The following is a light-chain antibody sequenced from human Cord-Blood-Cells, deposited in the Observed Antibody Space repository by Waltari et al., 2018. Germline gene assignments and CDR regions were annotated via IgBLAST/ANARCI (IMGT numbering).Light chain of an antibody. CDR3: GTWDSSLSAYV. J-gene: IGLJ1*01. Sequence: QSVLTQPPSVSAAPGQKVTISCSGSSSNIGNNYVSWYQQPPGTAPKLLIYENNKRPSGIPDRFSRSKSGTSATLGITGLQTGDEADYYCGTWDSSLSAYVFGTGTKVTVL. V-gene: IGLV1-51*02. CDR2: ENN. CDR1: SSNIGNNY.